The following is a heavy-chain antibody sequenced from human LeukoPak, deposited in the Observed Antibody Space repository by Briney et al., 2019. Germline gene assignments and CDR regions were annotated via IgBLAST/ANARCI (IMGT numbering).Heavy chain of an antibody. Sequence: ASVKVSCKVSGYTLTELSMHWVRQAPGKGLEWMGGFDPEDGETIYAQKFQGRVTMTEDTSTDTAYMELSSLRSEDTAVYYCAILGVSVRGVIIVDAFDIWGQGTMVTVSS. CDR3: AILGVSVRGVIIVDAFDI. V-gene: IGHV1-24*01. CDR1: GYTLTELS. J-gene: IGHJ3*02. CDR2: FDPEDGET. D-gene: IGHD3-10*01.